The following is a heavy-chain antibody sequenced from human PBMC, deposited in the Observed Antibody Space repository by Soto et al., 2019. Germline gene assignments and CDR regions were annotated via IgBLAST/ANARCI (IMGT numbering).Heavy chain of an antibody. V-gene: IGHV3-23*01. J-gene: IGHJ5*02. CDR2: ISGSGSDT. D-gene: IGHD6-13*01. CDR1: AFTFRSYA. CDR3: AKALYSSSHPPFDP. Sequence: PGGSLRLSCAASAFTFRSYAMNWVRQAPGKGLEWVSAISGSGSDTYYADSVKGRFTISRDNSKNTLYLQMNSLRAEDTGAYYCAKALYSSSHPPFDPWGQGSPVTVSS.